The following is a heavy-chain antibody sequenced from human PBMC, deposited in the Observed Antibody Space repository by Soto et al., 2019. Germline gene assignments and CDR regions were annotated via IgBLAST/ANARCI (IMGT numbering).Heavy chain of an antibody. CDR2: IYYSGST. CDR3: ARDFKAPGYYGYYERYFDL. D-gene: IGHD4-17*01. Sequence: SETLSLTCTVSGGSISSYYWSWIRQPPGKGLEWIGYIYYSGSTNYNPSLKSRVTISVDTSKNQFSLKLSSVTAADTAVYYCARDFKAPGYYGYYERYFDLWGRGTLVTVSS. V-gene: IGHV4-59*01. J-gene: IGHJ2*01. CDR1: GGSISSYY.